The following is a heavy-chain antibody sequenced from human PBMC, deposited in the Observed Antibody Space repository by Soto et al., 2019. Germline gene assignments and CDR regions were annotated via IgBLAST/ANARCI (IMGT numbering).Heavy chain of an antibody. J-gene: IGHJ5*02. V-gene: IGHV3-11*03. D-gene: IGHD3-9*01. CDR2: ISSSSSYA. Sequence: GGSLRLSCAASGFTFSDYYMSWIRQAPGKGLEWVSYISSSSSYANYADPVKGRFTISRDNAKNSLYLQMNSLRAEDTAVYYCARVRYDILTGYPGVGWFDPWGQGTLVTVSS. CDR1: GFTFSDYY. CDR3: ARVRYDILTGYPGVGWFDP.